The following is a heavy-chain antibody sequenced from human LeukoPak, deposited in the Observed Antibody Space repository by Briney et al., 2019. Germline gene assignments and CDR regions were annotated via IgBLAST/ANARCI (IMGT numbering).Heavy chain of an antibody. V-gene: IGHV1-46*01. Sequence: GASVKVSCKASGYTFTSYYMHWVRQAPGQGLEWMGIINPSGGSTSYAQKFQGRVTMTRDTSTSTVYMELSSLRSEDTAVYYCARGPPVRAYDSSGYYRTWGQGTLVTVSS. D-gene: IGHD3-22*01. CDR2: INPSGGST. CDR1: GYTFTSYY. CDR3: ARGPPVRAYDSSGYYRT. J-gene: IGHJ4*02.